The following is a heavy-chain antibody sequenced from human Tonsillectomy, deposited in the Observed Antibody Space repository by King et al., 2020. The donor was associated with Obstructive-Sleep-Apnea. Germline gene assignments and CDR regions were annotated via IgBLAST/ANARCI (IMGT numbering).Heavy chain of an antibody. D-gene: IGHD4/OR15-4a*01. CDR1: GGSIGSGGFY. CDR2: IYNGETS. CDR3: AVDHDRVLGNFDY. J-gene: IGHJ4*02. V-gene: IGHV4-31*03. Sequence: QLQESGPGLVTPSQTLSLTCTVSGGSIGSGGFYWSWIRQLPGRDLEWIGYIYNGETSYYNPSLESRDTISADKSKDQFSLKLTSVTAADTAVYYSAVDHDRVLGNFDYGGQETLVTVSS.